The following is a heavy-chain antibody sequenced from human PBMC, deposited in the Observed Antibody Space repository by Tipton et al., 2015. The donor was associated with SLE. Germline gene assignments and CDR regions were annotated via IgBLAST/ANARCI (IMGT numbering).Heavy chain of an antibody. J-gene: IGHJ6*02. V-gene: IGHV3-23*01. Sequence: GSLRLSCAASGFLFSRYAMQWVRQAPGKGLEWVSGISGSDIFTYYAGSVKGRFTNSRDTSKNTLYLNMDSLRVDDTAVYYCARDPYSSSRTWYYGMDVWGQGTTVTVSS. CDR2: ISGSDIFT. D-gene: IGHD6-13*01. CDR1: GFLFSRYA. CDR3: ARDPYSSSRTWYYGMDV.